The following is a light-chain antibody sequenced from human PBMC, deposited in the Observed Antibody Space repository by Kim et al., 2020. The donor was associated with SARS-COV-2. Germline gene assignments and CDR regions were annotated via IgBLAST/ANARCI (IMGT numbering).Light chain of an antibody. J-gene: IGKJ2*03. CDR1: QTVLYNSNNKNY. CDR2: WAS. Sequence: RATLNSKSSQTVLYNSNNKNYLAWYQQRPGQAPKLLIYWASIRGSGVSDRFSGSGSETDFTLTISSLQAEDVAVYYCQQYYSTPPSFGQGTKLEI. V-gene: IGKV4-1*01. CDR3: QQYYSTPPS.